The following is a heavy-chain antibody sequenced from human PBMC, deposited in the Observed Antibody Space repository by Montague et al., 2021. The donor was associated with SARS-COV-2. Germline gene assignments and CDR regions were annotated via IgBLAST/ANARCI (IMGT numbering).Heavy chain of an antibody. V-gene: IGHV4-34*01. CDR2: INIRGST. CDR3: ARGTWPRSITLFGVIISGRVFDI. J-gene: IGHJ3*02. Sequence: SETLSLTCGVYGGSFSGYYWSWIRQPPGKGLEWLGEINIRGSTNYNPSLKSRVIISVDTSKNQFSLKLSSVTAADTAVYYCARGTWPRSITLFGVIISGRVFDIWGQGTMVTVSS. CDR1: GGSFSGYY. D-gene: IGHD3-3*01.